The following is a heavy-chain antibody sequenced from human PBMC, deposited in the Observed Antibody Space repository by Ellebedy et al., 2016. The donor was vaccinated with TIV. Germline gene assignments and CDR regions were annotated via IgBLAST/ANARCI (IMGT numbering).Heavy chain of an antibody. CDR1: GFTFSSYG. D-gene: IGHD3/OR15-3a*01. CDR2: ISYDGSNK. V-gene: IGHV3-30*18. J-gene: IGHJ5*02. CDR3: AKNVDSTPLFDP. Sequence: GGSLRLXXAASGFTFSSYGMHWVRQAPGKGLEWVAVISYDGSNKYYADSVKGRFTISRDNSKNTLYLQMNSLRAEDTAVYYCAKNVDSTPLFDPWGQGTLVTVSS.